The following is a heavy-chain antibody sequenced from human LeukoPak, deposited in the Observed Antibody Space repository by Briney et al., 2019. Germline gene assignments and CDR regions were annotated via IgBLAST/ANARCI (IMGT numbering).Heavy chain of an antibody. CDR2: ISGSGVTT. CDR3: AKDRDYYLVGFFDY. J-gene: IGHJ4*02. Sequence: RSGGSLRLPCAASGFTFSSYAMSWVRQAPGKGLEWVAAISGSGVTTYYADSVKGRFTISRDNSKNTLYLQMNSLSAEDTALYYCAKDRDYYLVGFFDYWGQGTLVTVSS. D-gene: IGHD3-10*01. V-gene: IGHV3-23*01. CDR1: GFTFSSYA.